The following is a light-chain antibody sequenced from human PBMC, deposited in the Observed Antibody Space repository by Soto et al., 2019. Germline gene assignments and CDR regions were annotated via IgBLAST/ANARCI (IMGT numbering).Light chain of an antibody. CDR1: SGDVGGYNY. CDR2: DVS. J-gene: IGLJ1*01. CDR3: SSYTSSSTYV. V-gene: IGLV2-14*01. Sequence: QSALTQPASVSGSPGQSITISCTGTSGDVGGYNYVSWYQQHPGKAPKLMIYDVSNRPSGVSNRFSGSKSGNTASLTISGLQAEDEADYYCSSYTSSSTYVFGNGTKVTV.